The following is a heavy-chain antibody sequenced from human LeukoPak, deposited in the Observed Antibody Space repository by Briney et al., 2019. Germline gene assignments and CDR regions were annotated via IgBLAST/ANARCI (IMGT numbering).Heavy chain of an antibody. J-gene: IGHJ6*03. CDR3: ARDSKYYYGHYYMDV. CDR1: GGSISSGGYY. Sequence: SEALSLTCTVSGGSISSGGYYWSWIRQHPGKGLEWVGYIYYSGSTYYNPSLKSRVTISVDTSKNQFFLKLSSVTAADTAVYYCARDSKYYYGHYYMDVWGKGTTVTVSS. D-gene: IGHD3-10*01. V-gene: IGHV4-31*03. CDR2: IYYSGST.